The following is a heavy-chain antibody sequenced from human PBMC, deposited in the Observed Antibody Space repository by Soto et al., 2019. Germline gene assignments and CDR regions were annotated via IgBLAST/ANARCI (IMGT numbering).Heavy chain of an antibody. CDR1: GYTFTTYD. D-gene: IGHD3-10*01. J-gene: IGHJ4*02. Sequence: QVQLVQSGAEVQKPGASVKVSCKASGYTFTTYDISWVRQAPGQGLEWMGWISGNNGNTNYAQKRQGRFTMTRDTSTSTAYMDLRSLRSDDTAVYYCARGGSGSGFDYWGQGTLVTVSS. CDR3: ARGGSGSGFDY. CDR2: ISGNNGNT. V-gene: IGHV1-18*04.